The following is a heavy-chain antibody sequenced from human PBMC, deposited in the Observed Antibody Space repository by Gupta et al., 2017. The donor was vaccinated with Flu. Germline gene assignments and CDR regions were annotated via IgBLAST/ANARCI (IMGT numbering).Heavy chain of an antibody. CDR1: GFSFDDYG. CDR2: IWFHGNDQ. V-gene: IGHV3-33*01. Sequence: QVQLVESGGGVVQPGRSLRLTCAASGFSFDDYGMHWVLQAPGKGLEWLAVIWFHGNDQYYADSVKGRFVISKDNSKNTLYLQMNSLRVEDTAVYYCARDEVRKRSAIHYFDNWGQGTVVTVSS. J-gene: IGHJ4*02. CDR3: ARDEVRKRSAIHYFDN.